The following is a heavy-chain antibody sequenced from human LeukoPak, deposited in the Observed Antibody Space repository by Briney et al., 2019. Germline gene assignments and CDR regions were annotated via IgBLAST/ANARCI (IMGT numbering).Heavy chain of an antibody. CDR1: GFTLSSYA. CDR3: AKGRYYHDNSDAFEI. J-gene: IGHJ3*02. D-gene: IGHD3-22*01. V-gene: IGHV3-23*01. Sequence: PGGSLRLSCAASGFTLSSYAISWVRQAPGKGLEWVSAICGSGGSTYYTDSVRGRFTIYRDNSKNTLYLQMNSLRAEDTAVYQCAKGRYYHDNSDAFEIWGQGTMVTVSS. CDR2: ICGSGGST.